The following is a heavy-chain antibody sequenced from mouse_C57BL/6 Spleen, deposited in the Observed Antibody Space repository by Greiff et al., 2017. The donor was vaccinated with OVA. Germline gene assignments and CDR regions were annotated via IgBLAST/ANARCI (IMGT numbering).Heavy chain of an antibody. CDR2: IDPANGNT. CDR1: GFNIKNTY. CDR3: ARDLPGAMGDCAMDY. J-gene: IGHJ4*01. V-gene: IGHV14-3*01. D-gene: IGHD4-1*01. Sequence: EVQLQQSVAELVRPGASVKLSCTASGFNIKNTYMHWVKQRPEQGLEWIGRIDPANGNTKYAPKFQGKATITADTSSNTAYLQLSSLTSEDTAIYYGARDLPGAMGDCAMDYWGQGTSVTVSS.